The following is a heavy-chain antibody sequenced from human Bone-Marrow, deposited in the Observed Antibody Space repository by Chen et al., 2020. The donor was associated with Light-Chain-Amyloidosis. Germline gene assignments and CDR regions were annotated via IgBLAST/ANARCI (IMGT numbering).Heavy chain of an antibody. CDR1: GGTFSGYY. CDR3: AMYYYNYAMDV. Sequence: QVELQQRGAGLLKPSETLSLTCAVYGGTFSGYYRTWIRQPPGKGLEWIGEIDHSGNTNSNPSLKSRVAMSVDTSKNQFSLNLRSVTAADTAVYYCAMYYYNYAMDVWGQGTTVTVSS. V-gene: IGHV4-34*08. CDR2: IDHSGNT. J-gene: IGHJ6*02.